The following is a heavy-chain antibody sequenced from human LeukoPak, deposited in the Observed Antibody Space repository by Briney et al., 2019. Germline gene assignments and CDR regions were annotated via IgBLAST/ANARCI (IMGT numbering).Heavy chain of an antibody. Sequence: SETLPLTCTVSGGSITSYYWSWIRQPPGKGLEWIGYIYYSGSTNYNPSLKSRVTISVDTSKNQFSLKLGSVTTADTAVYYCARGIYDFWSGYYTRGYYMDVWGKGTTVTVSS. V-gene: IGHV4-59*01. CDR1: GGSITSYY. J-gene: IGHJ6*03. D-gene: IGHD3-3*01. CDR3: ARGIYDFWSGYYTRGYYMDV. CDR2: IYYSGST.